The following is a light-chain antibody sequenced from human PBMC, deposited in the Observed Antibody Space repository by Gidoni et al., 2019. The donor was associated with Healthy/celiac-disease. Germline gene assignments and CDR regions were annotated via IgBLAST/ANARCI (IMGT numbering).Light chain of an antibody. V-gene: IGKV3-20*01. CDR1: QSVSSSC. Sequence: EIVLTQSPGTLSLSPGERATLSCRASQSVSSSCLAWYQQKPGQAPRLLIYGASSRATGTPDRFSGSGSGTDFTLTISRLEPEDFAVYYCQQYGSSPPGSFGQGTKLEIK. CDR2: GAS. CDR3: QQYGSSPPGS. J-gene: IGKJ2*03.